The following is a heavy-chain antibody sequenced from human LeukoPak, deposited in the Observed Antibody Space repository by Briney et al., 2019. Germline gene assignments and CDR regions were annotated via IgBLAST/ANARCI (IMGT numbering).Heavy chain of an antibody. V-gene: IGHV4-4*07. CDR2: IYMSGTT. CDR3: ARPRLHATTNGAFDI. CDR1: GDSLGDYY. D-gene: IGHD1-26*01. Sequence: ETLSLTCSVSGDSLGDYYWSWIRQSAGKGLEWIGRIYMSGTTNYSPSLKSRVTMSVDTSKNQFSLKVNSVTAADTAIYYCARPRLHATTNGAFDIWGQGTMVTVSS. J-gene: IGHJ3*02.